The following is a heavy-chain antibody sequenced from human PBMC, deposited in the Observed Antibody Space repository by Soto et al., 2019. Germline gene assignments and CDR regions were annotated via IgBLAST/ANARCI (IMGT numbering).Heavy chain of an antibody. Sequence: SVKVSCKASGGTFSSYAISWVRQAPGQGLEWMGGIIPIFGTANYAQKFQGRVTITADESTITAYMELSSLRSEDTAVYYCARDWGEYDFWSGYDWFDPWGQGTLVTVSS. J-gene: IGHJ5*02. CDR2: IIPIFGTA. CDR3: ARDWGEYDFWSGYDWFDP. D-gene: IGHD3-3*01. CDR1: GGTFSSYA. V-gene: IGHV1-69*13.